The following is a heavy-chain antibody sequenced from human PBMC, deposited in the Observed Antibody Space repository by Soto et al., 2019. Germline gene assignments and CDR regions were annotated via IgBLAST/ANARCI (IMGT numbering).Heavy chain of an antibody. V-gene: IGHV1-3*01. D-gene: IGHD1-1*01. CDR3: ARERGNSGTYDY. J-gene: IGHJ4*02. CDR2: INAGAGGT. Sequence: QVQFVQSGAEVKEPGASVRVSCKASGYSFTRFAIHWVRLAPGQGLEWMGWINAGAGGTKYSQSFQGRVTITRDTSATTAYMDLYSLTSEDTAMYFCARERGNSGTYDYWGQGTRVTVSS. CDR1: GYSFTRFA.